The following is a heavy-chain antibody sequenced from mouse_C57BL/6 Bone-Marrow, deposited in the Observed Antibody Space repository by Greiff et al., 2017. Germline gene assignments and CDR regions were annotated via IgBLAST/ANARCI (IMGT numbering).Heavy chain of an antibody. Sequence: VKLQESGSELRSPGSSVKLSCKDFDSEVFPIAYMSWVRQKPGHGFEWIGGILPSIGRTIYGEKFEDKATLDADTLSNTAYLELNSLTSEDSAIYYCARARGSSSYWYFDVWGTGTTVTVSS. CDR1: DSEVFPIAY. D-gene: IGHD1-1*01. V-gene: IGHV15-2*01. CDR3: ARARGSSSYWYFDV. J-gene: IGHJ1*03. CDR2: ILPSIGRT.